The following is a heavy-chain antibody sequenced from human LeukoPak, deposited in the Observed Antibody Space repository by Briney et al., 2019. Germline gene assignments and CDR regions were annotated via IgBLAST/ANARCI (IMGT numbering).Heavy chain of an antibody. CDR3: AATLVVPAAIAFDY. J-gene: IGHJ4*02. Sequence: ASVKVSCKASGYTFNRYDINWVRQATGQGLEWMGWMNPNSGNTGYAQKFQGRVTMTRNTSISTAYMELSSLRSEDTAVYYCAATLVVPAAIAFDYWGQGTLVTVSS. CDR1: GYTFNRYD. V-gene: IGHV1-8*01. D-gene: IGHD2-2*01. CDR2: MNPNSGNT.